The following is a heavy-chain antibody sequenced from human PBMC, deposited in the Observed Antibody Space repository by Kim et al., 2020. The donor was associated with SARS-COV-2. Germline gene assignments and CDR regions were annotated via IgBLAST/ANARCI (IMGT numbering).Heavy chain of an antibody. CDR3: ARGGSWPNYFDY. J-gene: IGHJ4*02. CDR2: T. V-gene: IGHV3-53*01. D-gene: IGHD6-13*01. Sequence: TYYADSVKGRFTISRHNSKNTLYLQMNSLRAEDTAVYYCARGGSWPNYFDYWGQGTLVTVSS.